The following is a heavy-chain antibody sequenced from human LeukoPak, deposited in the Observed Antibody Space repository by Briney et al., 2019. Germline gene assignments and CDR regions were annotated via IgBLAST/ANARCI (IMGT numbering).Heavy chain of an antibody. CDR3: ARLVDGANTRVDS. D-gene: IGHD4/OR15-4a*01. V-gene: IGHV4-59*08. CDR1: RGSISPDH. CDR2: IFYTGRA. J-gene: IGHJ4*02. Sequence: SETLPLTCTVSRGSISPDHCAWIRQPPGKGLEWIGYIFYTGRARYNPSLEGRATLTVDMSKNQVSLKLRSVTAADTATYYCARLVDGANTRVDSWGQGTLVTVSS.